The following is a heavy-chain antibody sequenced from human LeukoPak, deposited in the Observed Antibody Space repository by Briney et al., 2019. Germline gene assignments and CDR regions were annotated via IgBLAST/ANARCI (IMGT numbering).Heavy chain of an antibody. J-gene: IGHJ4*02. D-gene: IGHD6-19*01. V-gene: IGHV3-23*01. CDR1: GFTFSSYA. CDR2: ISGSGGST. CDR3: AKVFWEGSGWYYYYFDY. Sequence: GGSLRLSCAASGFTFSSYAMSWVRQAPGKGLEWVSAISGSGGSTYYADSVKGRFTISRGNSKNTLYLQMNSLRAEDTAVYYCAKVFWEGSGWYYYYFDYWGQGTLVTVSS.